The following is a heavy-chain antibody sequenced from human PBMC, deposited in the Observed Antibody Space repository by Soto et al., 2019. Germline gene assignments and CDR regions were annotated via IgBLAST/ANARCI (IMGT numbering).Heavy chain of an antibody. J-gene: IGHJ3*02. CDR3: ARVDNSGYDFRAYDI. CDR2: IYHSGST. CDR1: GGSINSHS. V-gene: IGHV4-59*11. D-gene: IGHD5-12*01. Sequence: QVQLQESGPGLVKPSETLSLTCTVSGGSINSHSWSWIRQPPGKGLEWIGDIYHSGSTNNNPFLKSRVTIYMDRSKNQFSLKLTSLTAADTAVYYCARVDNSGYDFRAYDIWGQGTMLSVSS.